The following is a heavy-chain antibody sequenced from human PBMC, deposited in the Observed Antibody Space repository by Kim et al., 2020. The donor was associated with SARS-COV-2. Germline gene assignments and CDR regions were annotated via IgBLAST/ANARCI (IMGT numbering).Heavy chain of an antibody. D-gene: IGHD3-10*01. CDR2: ISWNSGSI. J-gene: IGHJ6*02. CDR3: ANAVSDIGESTGRNYYYYGMDV. CDR1: GFTFGDYA. V-gene: IGHV3-9*01. Sequence: GGSLRLSCAASGFTFGDYAMHWVRQAPGKGLEWVSGISWNSGSIGYADSVKGRFTISRDNAKNSLYLQMNSLRAEDTALYYCANAVSDIGESTGRNYYYYGMDVWGQGTTVTVSS.